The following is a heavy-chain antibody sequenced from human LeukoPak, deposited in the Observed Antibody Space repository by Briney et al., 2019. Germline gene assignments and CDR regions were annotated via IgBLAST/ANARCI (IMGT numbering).Heavy chain of an antibody. D-gene: IGHD4-17*01. V-gene: IGHV3-7*01. CDR1: AFTFSSYW. J-gene: IGHJ5*02. Sequence: GGSLRLSCAASAFTFSSYWMSWVRQAPGKGLEWVASIKQDGSEKYYVDSVKGRFTISRDNAKNSLYLQMNSLRAEDTALYYCARAPGEGWFDPWGQGTLVTVSS. CDR3: ARAPGEGWFDP. CDR2: IKQDGSEK.